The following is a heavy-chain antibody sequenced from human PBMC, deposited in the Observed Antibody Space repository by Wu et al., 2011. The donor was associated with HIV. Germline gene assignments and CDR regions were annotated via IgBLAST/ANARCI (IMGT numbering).Heavy chain of an antibody. D-gene: IGHD3-10*01. J-gene: IGHJ6*02. CDR2: IIPIFGTA. CDR3: AVRGVRGVYYYGMDV. CDR1: GYTFTTYD. Sequence: QVQLVQSEAQVRKPGTSVRVSCRASGYTFTTYDINWVRQAAGQGLEWMGGIIPIFGTANYAQKFQGRVTITTDESTSTAYMELSSLRSEDTAVYYCAVRGVRGVYYYGMDVWGQGTTVTVSS. V-gene: IGHV1-69*01.